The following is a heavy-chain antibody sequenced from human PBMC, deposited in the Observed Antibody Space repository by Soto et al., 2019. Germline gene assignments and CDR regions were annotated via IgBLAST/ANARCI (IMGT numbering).Heavy chain of an antibody. CDR3: ARGAVQDLWCGYYTLFDY. V-gene: IGHV3-30*03. D-gene: IGHD3-3*01. J-gene: IGHJ4*02. CDR2: ISYDAKHK. Sequence: QVQLVESGGGVVQPGRSLRLSCAASGFTFSTYGMHWVRQAPGKGLEWVAVISYDAKHKYYADSLKGRFTISRDNSKNTLYLQMNSLRAEDTAVYYCARGAVQDLWCGYYTLFDYCGQGTLVTVSS. CDR1: GFTFSTYG.